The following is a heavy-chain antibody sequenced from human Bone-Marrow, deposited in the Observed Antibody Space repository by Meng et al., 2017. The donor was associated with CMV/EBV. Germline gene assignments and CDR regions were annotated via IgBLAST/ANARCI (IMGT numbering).Heavy chain of an antibody. CDR3: ARGKYYFDNSGYYYY. V-gene: IGHV1-2*02. Sequence: ASVKVSCKASGYTFTGYYMHWVRQAPGQGLEWMGWINPNSGGTDYAQKLQGRVTMTTDTSTSTAYMELRSLRSDDTAVYYCARGKYYFDNSGYYYYWGQGTLVTVSS. CDR2: INPNSGGT. D-gene: IGHD3-22*01. CDR1: GYTFTGYY. J-gene: IGHJ4*02.